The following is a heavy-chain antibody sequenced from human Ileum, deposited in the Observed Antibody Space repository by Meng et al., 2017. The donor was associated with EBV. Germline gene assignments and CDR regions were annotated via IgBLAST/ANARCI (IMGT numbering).Heavy chain of an antibody. CDR3: LRGSGGSV. Sequence: HAQWPDSGPGPGQPSATLSLPCAVSGASITNHNWWAWVRQPPGKGLEWIGEIPHRGSSAYNPSLKSRVSMSIDKSKNQFSLKLTSVTAADTAVYHCLRGSGGSVWGQGTLVTVSS. J-gene: IGHJ1*01. V-gene: IGHV4-4*02. CDR1: GASITNHNW. D-gene: IGHD3-10*01. CDR2: IPHRGSS.